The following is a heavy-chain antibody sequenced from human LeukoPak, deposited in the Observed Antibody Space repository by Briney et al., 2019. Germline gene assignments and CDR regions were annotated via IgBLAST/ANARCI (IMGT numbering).Heavy chain of an antibody. J-gene: IGHJ6*03. CDR2: IYTSGST. Sequence: SETLSPTCTVSGGSISSYYWSWIRQPAGKGLEWIGRIYTSGSTNYNPSLKSRVTISVDKSKNQFSLKLSSVTAADTAVYYCARVVRLQPREVYYYYMDVWGKGTTVTVSS. D-gene: IGHD4-11*01. V-gene: IGHV4-4*07. CDR3: ARVVRLQPREVYYYYMDV. CDR1: GGSISSYY.